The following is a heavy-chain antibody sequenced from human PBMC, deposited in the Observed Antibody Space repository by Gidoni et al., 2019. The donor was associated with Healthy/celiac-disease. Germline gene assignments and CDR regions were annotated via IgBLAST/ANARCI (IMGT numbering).Heavy chain of an antibody. V-gene: IGHV1-69*06. CDR2: IIPIFGTA. Sequence: QVQLVQLGAEVKKPGSSVKVSCKASGGTFSSYAISWVRQAPGQGLEWMGGIIPIFGTANYAQKFQGRVTITADKSTSTAYMELSSLRSEDTAVYYCATCRAPLPDLEPYDYYYYYYGMDVWGQGTTVTVSS. D-gene: IGHD1-1*01. J-gene: IGHJ6*02. CDR1: GGTFSSYA. CDR3: ATCRAPLPDLEPYDYYYYYYGMDV.